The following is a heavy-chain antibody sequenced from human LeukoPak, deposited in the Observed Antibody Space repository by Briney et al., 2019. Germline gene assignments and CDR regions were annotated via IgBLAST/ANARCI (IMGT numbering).Heavy chain of an antibody. CDR1: GFTFSSYW. CDR3: ARLWPMDV. V-gene: IGHV3-66*01. J-gene: IGHJ6*02. CDR2: IYMDGRT. D-gene: IGHD6-25*01. Sequence: AGGSLRLSCAASGFTFSSYWMSWVRQAPGKGLEWVSAIYMDGRTFYPDSVKGRFTISRDSSKNTLYLQMNSLRVEDTAVYYCARLWPMDVWGQGTTVTVSS.